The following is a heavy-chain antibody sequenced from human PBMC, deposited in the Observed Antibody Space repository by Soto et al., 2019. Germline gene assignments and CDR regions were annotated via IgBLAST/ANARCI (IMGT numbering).Heavy chain of an antibody. CDR1: GGTFSSYA. D-gene: IGHD2-21*02. Sequence: SVKVSCKASGGTFSSYAISWVRQAPGQGLEWMGGIIPIFGTANYAQKFQGRVTITADESTSTAYMELSSLRSEDTAVYYCARHIVVVTASSNPFDPWGQGTLVTVSS. CDR2: IIPIFGTA. J-gene: IGHJ5*02. V-gene: IGHV1-69*13. CDR3: ARHIVVVTASSNPFDP.